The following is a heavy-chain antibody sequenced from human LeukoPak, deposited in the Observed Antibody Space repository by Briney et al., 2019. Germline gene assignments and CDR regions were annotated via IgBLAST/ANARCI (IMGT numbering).Heavy chain of an antibody. Sequence: PGGSLRLSSAASGFTFSSYAMSWVRQAPGKGLEWVSAISGSGGSTYYADSVKGRFTISRDNSKNTLYLQMNSLRAEDTAVYYCAKEGGDYYDSSGYYYLKPFDYWGQGTLVTVSS. CDR3: AKEGGDYYDSSGYYYLKPFDY. V-gene: IGHV3-23*01. CDR1: GFTFSSYA. J-gene: IGHJ4*02. CDR2: ISGSGGST. D-gene: IGHD3-22*01.